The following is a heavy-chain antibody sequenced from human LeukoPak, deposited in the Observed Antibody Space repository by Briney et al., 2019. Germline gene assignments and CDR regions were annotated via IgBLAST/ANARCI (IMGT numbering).Heavy chain of an antibody. J-gene: IGHJ4*02. V-gene: IGHV3-33*01. Sequence: GGSLRLSCAASGFTFSSYGMHWVRQAPGKGLEWVAVIWYDGSNKYYADSVKGRFTISRDNSKNTLYLQMNSLRAEDTAVYYCARDTQSGYSYEYLWDYWGQGTLVTVSS. CDR2: IWYDGSNK. CDR3: ARDTQSGYSYEYLWDY. CDR1: GFTFSSYG. D-gene: IGHD5-18*01.